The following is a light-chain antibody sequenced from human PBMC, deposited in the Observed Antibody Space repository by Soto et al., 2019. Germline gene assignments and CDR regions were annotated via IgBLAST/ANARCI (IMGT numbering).Light chain of an antibody. V-gene: IGKV3-20*01. CDR1: QSVSSSF. CDR2: GAS. CDR3: QQYGSSPPT. J-gene: IGKJ5*01. Sequence: EIVLTQSPGTLSLSPGERATLSCRASQSVSSSFLAWYQQKPGQAPRLLIYGASIRATGIPDRFSGSGSGTDFTLTISRLEPADFAVYSCQQYGSSPPTFGQGTRLEIK.